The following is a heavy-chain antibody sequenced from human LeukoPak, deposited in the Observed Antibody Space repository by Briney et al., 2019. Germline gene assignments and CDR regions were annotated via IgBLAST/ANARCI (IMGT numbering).Heavy chain of an antibody. Sequence: SETLSLTCTVSGVSISSSSYYWGWIRQPPGKGLEWIGSIYYSGSTYYNPSLKSRVTISVDTSKNQFSLKLSSVTAADTAVYYCARGGLAMIVGFLDAFDIWGQGTMVTVSS. CDR1: GVSISSSSYY. J-gene: IGHJ3*02. V-gene: IGHV4-39*07. CDR3: ARGGLAMIVGFLDAFDI. D-gene: IGHD3-22*01. CDR2: IYYSGST.